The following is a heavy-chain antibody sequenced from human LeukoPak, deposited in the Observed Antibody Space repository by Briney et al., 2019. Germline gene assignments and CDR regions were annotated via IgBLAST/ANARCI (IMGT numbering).Heavy chain of an antibody. D-gene: IGHD1-26*01. V-gene: IGHV4-34*01. CDR3: ARRPPNSGSYYGPSGLDY. CDR1: GGSFSDYH. Sequence: SETLSLTCAVYGGSFSDYHWSWIRQPPGKGLEWIGEINHSGTTKYNPSLKSRVTISVDTSKNQFSLKLGSVAAADTSVYYCARRPPNSGSYYGPSGLDYWGQGTLVTVSS. J-gene: IGHJ4*02. CDR2: INHSGTT.